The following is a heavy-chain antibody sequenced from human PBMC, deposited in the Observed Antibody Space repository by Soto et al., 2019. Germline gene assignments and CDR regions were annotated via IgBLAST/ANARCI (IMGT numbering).Heavy chain of an antibody. D-gene: IGHD1-26*01. Sequence: QVHLQESGPGLLKASETLSLRCVVSGGSISSGGYFWSWIRQPPGKGLEYIGFISDTGATYYNPSLRSRASITADTSKNQFSVRLPSVTAADTATYYCAGSPTPPNTGGYLSNWGPGTLVTVSS. CDR2: ISDTGAT. V-gene: IGHV4-31*11. J-gene: IGHJ4*02. CDR3: AGSPTPPNTGGYLSN. CDR1: GGSISSGGYF.